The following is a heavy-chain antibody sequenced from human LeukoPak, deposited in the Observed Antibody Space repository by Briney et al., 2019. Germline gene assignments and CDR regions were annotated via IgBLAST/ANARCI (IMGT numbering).Heavy chain of an antibody. Sequence: PSETLSLTCAVSGSSIRSDYYWGWFRQPPGKGLEWIGSIYHSGSTSYNPSLKSRVTISVDTSQNQFSLNLNSVTAADTALYYCARGYNHGRNRPLTWGQGTLVTVSS. CDR3: ARGYNHGRNRPLT. CDR1: GSSIRSDYY. D-gene: IGHD5-18*01. CDR2: IYHSGST. V-gene: IGHV4-38-2*01. J-gene: IGHJ5*02.